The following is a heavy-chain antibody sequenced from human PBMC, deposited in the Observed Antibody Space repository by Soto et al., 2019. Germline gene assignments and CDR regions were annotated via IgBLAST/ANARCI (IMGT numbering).Heavy chain of an antibody. D-gene: IGHD6-13*01. CDR3: ARRIAEAPHWFDP. Sequence: AETLCLTCTFSGGSISSSSYYWGWIRQPPGKGLEWIGSIYYSGSTYYNPSLKSRVTISVDTSKNQFSLKLSSVTAADTAVYYCARRIAEAPHWFDPWGQGTMVTVSS. V-gene: IGHV4-39*01. CDR1: GGSISSSSYY. CDR2: IYYSGST. J-gene: IGHJ5*02.